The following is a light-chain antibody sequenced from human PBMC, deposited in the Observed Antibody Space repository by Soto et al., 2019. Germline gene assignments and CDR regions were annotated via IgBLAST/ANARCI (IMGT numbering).Light chain of an antibody. Sequence: QSALTQPASVSGSPGQSITISCTGTSSDVGGYNSVSWYRQDPSKAPKLIIYDVTYRPSGVSNRFSGSKSGNTASLTISGLQSEDEADYHCSSFTSSITYVFGTGTQLTVL. V-gene: IGLV2-14*01. CDR3: SSFTSSITYV. J-gene: IGLJ1*01. CDR1: SSDVGGYNS. CDR2: DVT.